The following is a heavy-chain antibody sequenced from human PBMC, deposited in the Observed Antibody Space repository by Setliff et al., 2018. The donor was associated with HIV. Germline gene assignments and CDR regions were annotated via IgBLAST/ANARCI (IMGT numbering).Heavy chain of an antibody. CDR1: GGSFSGYY. V-gene: IGHV4-34*01. D-gene: IGHD3-16*01. Sequence: SETLSLTCAVYGGSFSGYYWSCIRQPPGKGLEWIGEIDHSGNTNYNPSLKSRVTTSVDTSKNHFSLKLSSVTAADTAVYYCARRGGLRGYFDYWGQGTLVTVSS. CDR3: ARRGGLRGYFDY. CDR2: IDHSGNT. J-gene: IGHJ4*02.